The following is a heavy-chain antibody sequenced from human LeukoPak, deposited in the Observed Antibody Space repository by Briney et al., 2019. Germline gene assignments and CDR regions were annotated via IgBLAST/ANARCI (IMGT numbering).Heavy chain of an antibody. CDR2: INPNSGGT. D-gene: IGHD2-21*02. CDR1: GYTFTGYY. V-gene: IGHV1-2*02. J-gene: IGHJ4*02. Sequence: ASVKVSCKASGYTFTGYYMHWVRQAPGQGLEWMGWINPNSGGTNYAQKFQGRVTMTRGTSISTAYMELSGLRSDDTAVYYCARGCGGDCYSGYWGQGTLVTVSS. CDR3: ARGCGGDCYSGY.